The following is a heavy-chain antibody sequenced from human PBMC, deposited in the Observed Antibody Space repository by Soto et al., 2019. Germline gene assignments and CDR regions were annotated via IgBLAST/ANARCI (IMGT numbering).Heavy chain of an antibody. CDR1: GFTFSDYA. Sequence: GGSLRLSCAASGFTFSDYAMHWVRQAPGKGLEWVAVVSHDGRNTHYADSVKGRFTISRDSSKNTVSLEMNSLKTEDTAVYYCTRGSWRMSLEDTAMGACDYWGQGTLVTVSS. D-gene: IGHD5-18*01. CDR2: VSHDGRNT. V-gene: IGHV3-30*03. J-gene: IGHJ4*02. CDR3: TRGSWRMSLEDTAMGACDY.